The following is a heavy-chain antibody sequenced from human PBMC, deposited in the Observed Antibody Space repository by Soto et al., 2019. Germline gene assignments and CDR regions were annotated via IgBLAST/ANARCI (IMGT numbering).Heavy chain of an antibody. Sequence: QVQLQESGPGLVKPSETLSLTCTVSRGSMNNYYWSWIRQPPGKGLEWIGYIYYSGSTNYNPSLKRRDTISVDTSKNQFSLKLSSVTAADAAVYYCAGGPMGYDSWGQGTLVTVSS. CDR1: RGSMNNYY. D-gene: IGHD2-8*01. V-gene: IGHV4-59*01. CDR3: AGGPMGYDS. J-gene: IGHJ4*02. CDR2: IYYSGST.